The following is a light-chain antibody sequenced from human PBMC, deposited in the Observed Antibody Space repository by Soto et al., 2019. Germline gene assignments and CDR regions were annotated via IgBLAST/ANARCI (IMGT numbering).Light chain of an antibody. J-gene: IGLJ1*01. Sequence: QSALTQPASVSGSAGQSITISCTGTSSDVADYNYVSWYQQHPGKAPKLMISAVSNRPSGVSDRFSGSKSGNTASLTISGLQADDEADYYCSYMRNSLYVFGTGTKVTVL. V-gene: IGLV2-14*01. CDR2: AVS. CDR3: CSYMRNSLYV. CDR1: SSDVADYNY.